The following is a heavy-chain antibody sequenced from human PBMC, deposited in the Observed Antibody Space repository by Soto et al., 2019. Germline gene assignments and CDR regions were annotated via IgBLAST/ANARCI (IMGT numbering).Heavy chain of an antibody. CDR3: ARTIVAAGGRRDFEL. V-gene: IGHV3-11*05. D-gene: IGHD6-13*01. Sequence: QVQLVESGGGLVKPGGSLRLSCAASGFTFSDYYMSWIRQAPGKGLEWVSYINSSSSYTNYAGSVKGRFTISRDNAKNPLYLQMNSLRAEDTAVYYCARTIVAAGGRRDFELWGRGTLVTVSS. CDR2: INSSSSYT. J-gene: IGHJ2*01. CDR1: GFTFSDYY.